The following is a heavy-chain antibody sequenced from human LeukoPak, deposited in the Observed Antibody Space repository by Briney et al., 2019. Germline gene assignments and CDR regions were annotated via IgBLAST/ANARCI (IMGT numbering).Heavy chain of an antibody. Sequence: SETLSLTCTVSGGSISSYYWSWIRQPAGKGLEWIGRIYTSGSTNYNPSLKSRVTMSVDTSKNQFSLKLSSVTAADTAVYYCARDHTPGDGYNSWYFDYWRQGTLVTVSS. CDR3: ARDHTPGDGYNSWYFDY. V-gene: IGHV4-4*07. J-gene: IGHJ4*02. D-gene: IGHD5-24*01. CDR2: IYTSGST. CDR1: GGSISSYY.